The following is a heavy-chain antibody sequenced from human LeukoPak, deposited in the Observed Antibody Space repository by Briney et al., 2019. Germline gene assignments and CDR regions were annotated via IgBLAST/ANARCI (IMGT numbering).Heavy chain of an antibody. J-gene: IGHJ4*02. Sequence: GGSLRLSCAPSGFIFSTYAMDWVRQAPGKGLEYVSAISSNGGSTYYAHSVKRRFTISRDNSKNTLYLQMGSLRAEDMTVYYCTRDRHAGSWYTCPDYWGQGTLVTVSS. D-gene: IGHD6-13*01. V-gene: IGHV3-64*01. CDR2: ISSNGGST. CDR3: TRDRHAGSWYTCPDY. CDR1: GFIFSTYA.